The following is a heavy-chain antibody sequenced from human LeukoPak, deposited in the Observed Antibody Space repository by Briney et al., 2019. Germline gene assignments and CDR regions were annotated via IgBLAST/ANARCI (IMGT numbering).Heavy chain of an antibody. CDR3: ARDQGGVGY. J-gene: IGHJ4*02. D-gene: IGHD3-16*01. Sequence: GGSLRLSCAASGFTFSSYWMHWVRQAPGKGLVWVSRINSDGSSTSYAGCVRGRFSISRDNAKNTLYLQMNSLRAEDTAVYYCARDQGGVGYWGQGTLVTVSS. CDR1: GFTFSSYW. V-gene: IGHV3-74*01. CDR2: INSDGSST.